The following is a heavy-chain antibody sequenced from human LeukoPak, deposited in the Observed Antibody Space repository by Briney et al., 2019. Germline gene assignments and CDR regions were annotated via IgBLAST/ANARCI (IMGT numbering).Heavy chain of an antibody. D-gene: IGHD3-22*01. Sequence: GGSLRLSCAASGFTFSSYSMNWVRQAPGKGLEWDSYISSSSSTIYYADSVKGRFTISRDNAKNSLYLQMNSLRAEDTAVYYCARDARYYYDSSGYYYWGQGTLVTVSS. J-gene: IGHJ4*02. V-gene: IGHV3-48*01. CDR3: ARDARYYYDSSGYYY. CDR2: ISSSSSTI. CDR1: GFTFSSYS.